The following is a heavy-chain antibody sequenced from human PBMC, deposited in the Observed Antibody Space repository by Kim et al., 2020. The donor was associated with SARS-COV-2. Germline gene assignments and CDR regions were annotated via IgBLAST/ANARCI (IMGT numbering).Heavy chain of an antibody. D-gene: IGHD1-20*01. CDR3: ARDLTGTTPPYYYYYGMDV. J-gene: IGHJ6*02. V-gene: IGHV1-46*01. Sequence: ASVKVSCKASGYTFTSYYMHWVRQAPGQGLEWMGIINPSGGSTSYAQKFQGRVTMTRDTSTSTVYMELSSLRSEDTAVYYCARDLTGTTPPYYYYYGMDVWGQGTTVTVSS. CDR2: INPSGGST. CDR1: GYTFTSYY.